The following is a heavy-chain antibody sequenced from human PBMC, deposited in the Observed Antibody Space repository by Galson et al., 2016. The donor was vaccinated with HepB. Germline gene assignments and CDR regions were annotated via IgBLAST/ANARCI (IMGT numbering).Heavy chain of an antibody. CDR3: KRGNLGAYATMAFDY. Sequence: SETLSLTCDVSGGSISSNYWWGWVRQSPEKGFEWIGEIYETGTANYNPPFTRRATISVDKSKNQISLRLDSVTAADTAVYYCKRGNLGAYATMAFDYWGQGSLVTVSS. CDR1: GGSISSNYW. V-gene: IGHV4-4*02. D-gene: IGHD1-26*01. CDR2: IYETGTA. J-gene: IGHJ4*02.